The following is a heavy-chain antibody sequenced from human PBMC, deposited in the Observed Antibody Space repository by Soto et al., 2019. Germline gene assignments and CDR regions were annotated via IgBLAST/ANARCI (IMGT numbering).Heavy chain of an antibody. CDR1: GFTFNSYW. CDR3: AGEIRNCYGVDV. Sequence: EVQLVESGGGLVQPGGSLRLYCAASGFTFNSYWMHWVRQAPGKGLLWVSRINGDGGTTNYADSVKGRFTISRDNAMNTVYLQINTLRGGDAAVYYCAGEIRNCYGVDVWGQGTTVTVSS. J-gene: IGHJ6*02. CDR2: INGDGGTT. V-gene: IGHV3-74*01.